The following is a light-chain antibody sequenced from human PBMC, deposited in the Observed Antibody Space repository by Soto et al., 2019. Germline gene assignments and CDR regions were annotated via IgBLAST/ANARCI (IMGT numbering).Light chain of an antibody. CDR1: RSISNY. CDR3: QKYNSAPGT. J-gene: IGKJ1*01. Sequence: DIQMTQSSSSLSASVGDAVSLTCRASRSISNYLNWYQQKPGRAPKLLISGASSLQRGVPSRFSGSGSGTDFTLTISSLQPEDVATYYCQKYNSAPGTFGQGTKVDIK. V-gene: IGKV1-27*01. CDR2: GAS.